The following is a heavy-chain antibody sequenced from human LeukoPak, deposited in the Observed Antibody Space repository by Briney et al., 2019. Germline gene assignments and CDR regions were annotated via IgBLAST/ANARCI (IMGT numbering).Heavy chain of an antibody. D-gene: IGHD2-21*02. CDR1: GGSISSYY. CDR3: ARHTRSIVVVTAIDY. Sequence: SETLSLTCTVSGGSISSYYWSWIRQPPGKGLEWIGYIYYSGSTNYNPSLKGRVTISVDTSKNQFSLKLSSVTAADTAVYYCARHTRSIVVVTAIDYWGQGTLVTVSS. J-gene: IGHJ4*02. CDR2: IYYSGST. V-gene: IGHV4-59*08.